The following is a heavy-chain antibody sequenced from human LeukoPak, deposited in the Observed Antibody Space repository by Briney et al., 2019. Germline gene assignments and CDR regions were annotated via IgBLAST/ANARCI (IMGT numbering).Heavy chain of an antibody. J-gene: IGHJ4*02. D-gene: IGHD5-18*01. Sequence: ASVKVSCKASGYTFSGHYIHWVRQAPGQGLEWMGWINPNSVGTNYAQKFQGRVTMTRDTSISTAYMELSSLRSDDTAVYYCARVPAGYGPYYFDYWGQGTLVTVSS. CDR1: GYTFSGHY. CDR3: ARVPAGYGPYYFDY. V-gene: IGHV1-2*02. CDR2: INPNSVGT.